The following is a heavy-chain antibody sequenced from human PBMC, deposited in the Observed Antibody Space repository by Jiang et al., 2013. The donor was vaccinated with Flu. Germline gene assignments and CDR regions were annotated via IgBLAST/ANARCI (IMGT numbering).Heavy chain of an antibody. CDR3: ARLDTLGYDSSLRGFDI. CDR1: GGSISSSSYY. CDR2: IYYSGST. D-gene: IGHD3-22*01. V-gene: IGHV4-39*01. J-gene: IGHJ3*02. Sequence: GPGLVKPSETLSLTCTVSGGSISSSSYYWGWIRQPPGKGLEWIGSIYYSGSTYYNPSLKSRVTISVDTSKNQFSLKLSSVTAADTAVYYCARLDTLGYDSSLRGFDIWGQGTMVTVSS.